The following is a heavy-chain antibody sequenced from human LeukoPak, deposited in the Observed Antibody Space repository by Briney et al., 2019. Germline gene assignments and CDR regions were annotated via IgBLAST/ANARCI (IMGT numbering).Heavy chain of an antibody. CDR1: GFTFSSYA. CDR3: ASGVRGVIVGARIDY. CDR2: ISYDGSNK. J-gene: IGHJ4*02. D-gene: IGHD3-10*01. Sequence: GGSLRLSCAASGFTFSSYAMHWVRQAPGKGLEGVAVISYDGSNKYYADSVKGRFTISRDNSKNTLYLQMNSLRAEDTAVYYCASGVRGVIVGARIDYWGQGTLVTVSS. V-gene: IGHV3-30*04.